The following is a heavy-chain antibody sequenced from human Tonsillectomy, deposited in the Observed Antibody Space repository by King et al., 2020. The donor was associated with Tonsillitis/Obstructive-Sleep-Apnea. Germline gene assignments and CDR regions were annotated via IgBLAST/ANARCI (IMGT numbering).Heavy chain of an antibody. Sequence: VQLQESGPGLVKPSETLSLTCTVSGGSVSSGSYYWSWIRQPPGKGLEWIGYIYYSGSNNYNPSLKSRVTISVDTSKNQFSLKLSSVTAADTAVYYCVREFGIRYCDWLFVFDFWGQGTLVTVSS. CDR3: VREFGIRYCDWLFVFDF. D-gene: IGHD3-9*01. CDR2: IYYSGSN. J-gene: IGHJ4*02. V-gene: IGHV4-61*01. CDR1: GGSVSSGSYY.